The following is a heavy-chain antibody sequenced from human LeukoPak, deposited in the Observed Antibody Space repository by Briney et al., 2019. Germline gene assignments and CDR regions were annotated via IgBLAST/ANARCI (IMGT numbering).Heavy chain of an antibody. CDR2: ISSSSSYT. V-gene: IGHV3-11*05. Sequence: GGSLRLSCAASGFTFSDYYMSWIRQAPGKGLEWVSYISSSSSYTNYADSVKGRFTISRDNAKNSLYLQMNSLRAEDTAVYYRAREIYYYDSSGYYLGGGFDYWGQGTLVTVSS. D-gene: IGHD3-22*01. CDR1: GFTFSDYY. J-gene: IGHJ4*02. CDR3: AREIYYYDSSGYYLGGGFDY.